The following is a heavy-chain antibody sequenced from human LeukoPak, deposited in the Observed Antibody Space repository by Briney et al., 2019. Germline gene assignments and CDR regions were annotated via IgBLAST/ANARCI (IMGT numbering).Heavy chain of an antibody. D-gene: IGHD2-21*01. J-gene: IGHJ5*02. V-gene: IGHV3-30*18. CDR1: GFPFSSYS. CDR2: ISNDGSNI. Sequence: GGSLRLSCGASGFPFSSYSMTWVRQAPGKGLEWVAVISNDGSNIQYGDSAKGRFTISRDNSKNTVFLHMNSLRSEDTAVYYCAKDPYRVIVAAGNYLDPWGQGTLVTVSS. CDR3: AKDPYRVIVAAGNYLDP.